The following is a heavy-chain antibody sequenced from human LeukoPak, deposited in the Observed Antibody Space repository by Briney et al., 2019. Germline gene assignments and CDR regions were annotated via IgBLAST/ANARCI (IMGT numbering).Heavy chain of an antibody. CDR2: IYSGGST. CDR3: ARESANDYGDNHAGACLDY. V-gene: IGHV3-53*01. D-gene: IGHD4-17*01. J-gene: IGHJ4*02. Sequence: GRSLRLSYAASGFTVSSNYMSWVRQAQGKGWEWVSVIYSGGSTYYADSVKGRFTISRDNAKNSLYLQMNSLRAEDTAVYYCARESANDYGDNHAGACLDYWGQGNLVTVSS. CDR1: GFTVSSNY.